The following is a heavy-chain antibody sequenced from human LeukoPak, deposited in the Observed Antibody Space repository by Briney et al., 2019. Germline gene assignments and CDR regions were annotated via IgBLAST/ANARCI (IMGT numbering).Heavy chain of an antibody. CDR1: GGSISSYY. J-gene: IGHJ4*02. D-gene: IGHD4-23*01. CDR2: IYYSGST. V-gene: IGHV4-59*01. Sequence: SETLSLTCTVSGGSISSYYWSWIRQPPGKGLEWIGYIYYSGSTNYNPSLKSRVTISVGTSKNQFSLKPSSVTAADTAVYYCAGGSNLGTVGNVYYFDYWGQGTLVTVSS. CDR3: AGGSNLGTVGNVYYFDY.